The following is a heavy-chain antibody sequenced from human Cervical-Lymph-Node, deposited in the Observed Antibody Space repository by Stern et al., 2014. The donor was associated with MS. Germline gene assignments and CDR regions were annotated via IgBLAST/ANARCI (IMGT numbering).Heavy chain of an antibody. D-gene: IGHD3-16*01. J-gene: IGHJ4*02. V-gene: IGHV3-30-3*01. Sequence: VQLVESGGGVVQPGRSLRLSCAVSGFNFSHYAMHWVRQAPGKGLELVAAVSSEGNNKYHADSVKGRFTISRDNSKNTVYLQMNSLRDDDTAVYYCATQIWFDYWGQGTLVAVS. CDR3: ATQIWFDY. CDR1: GFNFSHYA. CDR2: VSSEGNNK.